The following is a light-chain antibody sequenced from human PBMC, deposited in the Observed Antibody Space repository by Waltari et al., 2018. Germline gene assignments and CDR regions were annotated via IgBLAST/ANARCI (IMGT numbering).Light chain of an antibody. CDR3: QSYDNRLSAMI. Sequence: QSFLAQPPSVSGAPGQRVTISCTGSDSNIGDGPGGHRYQHFPETAPKLLIYINANRPSGVPARFSGSAAGTSATLDITALQSEDEADYYCQSYDNRLSAMIFGGGTKVTVL. CDR1: DSNIGDGPG. J-gene: IGLJ2*01. V-gene: IGLV1-40*01. CDR2: INA.